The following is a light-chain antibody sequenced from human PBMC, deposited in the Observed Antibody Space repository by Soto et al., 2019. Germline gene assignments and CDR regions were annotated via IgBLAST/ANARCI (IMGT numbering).Light chain of an antibody. V-gene: IGLV2-23*01. Sequence: QSVLTQPASVSGSPGQSIAISCAGTSSDVGNYNLVSWYQQHPGKAPKLMVYEGNKRPSGVSSRFSGSKSGNTASLTISGLQAEDEAEYYCCSYAASSGLVVFGGGTTLTVL. J-gene: IGLJ2*01. CDR3: CSYAASSGLVV. CDR2: EGN. CDR1: SSDVGNYNL.